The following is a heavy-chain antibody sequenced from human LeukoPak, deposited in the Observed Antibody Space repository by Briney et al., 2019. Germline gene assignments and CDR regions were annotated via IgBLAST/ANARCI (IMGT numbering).Heavy chain of an antibody. CDR3: ARDRVGYSYGSTGFDY. D-gene: IGHD5-18*01. Sequence: GASVKVSCKASGGTFISYAISWVRQAPGQGLEWMGGIIPIFGTANYAQKFQGRVTITADESTSTAYMELSSLRSEDTAVYYCARDRVGYSYGSTGFDYWGQGTLVTVSS. J-gene: IGHJ4*02. V-gene: IGHV1-69*13. CDR2: IIPIFGTA. CDR1: GGTFISYA.